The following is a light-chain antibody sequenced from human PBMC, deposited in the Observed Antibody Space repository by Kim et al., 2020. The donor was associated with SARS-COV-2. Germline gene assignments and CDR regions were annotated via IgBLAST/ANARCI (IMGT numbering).Light chain of an antibody. CDR3: NSRDSSGNHLGV. Sequence: LGQTVRITCQGDSLRSYYTSRYQQKPGQAPVLVIYGKNNPPSGIPDRFSGSSSGNTASLTITGAQAEDEADYYCNSRDSSGNHLGVFGGGTQLTVL. V-gene: IGLV3-19*01. CDR1: SLRSYY. J-gene: IGLJ2*01. CDR2: GKN.